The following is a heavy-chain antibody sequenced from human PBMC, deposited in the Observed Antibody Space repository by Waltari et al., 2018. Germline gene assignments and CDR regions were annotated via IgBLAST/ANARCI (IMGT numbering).Heavy chain of an antibody. D-gene: IGHD2-15*01. CDR2: INHSGST. CDR1: GGSFSGYY. J-gene: IGHJ4*02. CDR3: ARGPDIVVVVAATDPTYFDY. V-gene: IGHV4-34*01. Sequence: QVQLQQWGAGLLKPSETLSLTCAVYGGSFSGYYWSWIRQPPGKVLEWIGEINHSGSTNYNPSLKSRVTISVDTSKNQVSLKLSSVTAADTAVYYCARGPDIVVVVAATDPTYFDYWGQGTLVTVSS.